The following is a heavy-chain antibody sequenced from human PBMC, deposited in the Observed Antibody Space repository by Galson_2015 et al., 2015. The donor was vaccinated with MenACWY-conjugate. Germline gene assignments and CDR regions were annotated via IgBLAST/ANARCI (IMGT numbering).Heavy chain of an antibody. J-gene: IGHJ4*02. CDR1: GFTFSSYA. D-gene: IGHD5-18*01. Sequence: SLRLSCAASGFTFSSYAMHWVRQAPGKGLEWVAVISYAGSNKYYADSVKGRFTISRDNSKNTLYLQMNSLKAEDTAVYYCSRDFHYSGYSYGSGPVGYWGQGTLVTVSS. CDR2: ISYAGSNK. V-gene: IGHV3-30*04. CDR3: SRDFHYSGYSYGSGPVGY.